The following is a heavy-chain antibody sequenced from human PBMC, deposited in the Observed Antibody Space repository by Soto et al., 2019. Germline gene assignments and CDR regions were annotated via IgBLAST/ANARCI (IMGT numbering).Heavy chain of an antibody. CDR1: GGSISSGGYY. Sequence: SETLSLTCTVSGGSISSGGYYWSWIRQHPGKGLEWIGYIYYSGSTYYNPSLKSRVTISVDTSKSQFSLKLSSVTAADTAVYYCARAVPVRSYYGMDVWGQGTTVTVSS. J-gene: IGHJ6*02. V-gene: IGHV4-31*03. CDR2: IYYSGST. CDR3: ARAVPVRSYYGMDV. D-gene: IGHD3-10*01.